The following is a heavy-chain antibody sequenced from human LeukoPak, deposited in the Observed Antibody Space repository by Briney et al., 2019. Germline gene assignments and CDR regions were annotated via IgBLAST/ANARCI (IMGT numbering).Heavy chain of an antibody. CDR3: ARESDIVVVPAAMLRIGGSAFNI. D-gene: IGHD2-2*01. CDR1: GGSISSYY. V-gene: IGHV4-59*01. CDR2: ICYSGST. J-gene: IGHJ3*02. Sequence: SETLCLTCAVSGGSISSYYWSGIRQPPGKGLERMGYICYSGSTNDNPSLKSRVTISVDTSKNQFSLKVSAVTAAGTAVYYCARESDIVVVPAAMLRIGGSAFNIWGRETMVTVSS.